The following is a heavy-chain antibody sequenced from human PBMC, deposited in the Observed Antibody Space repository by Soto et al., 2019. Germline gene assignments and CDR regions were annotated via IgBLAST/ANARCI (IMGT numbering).Heavy chain of an antibody. CDR3: AREILWYEYGRPWAFDI. J-gene: IGHJ3*02. CDR2: IYYSGST. CDR1: GGSISSYY. Sequence: QVQLQESGPGLVKPSETLSLTCTVSGGSISSYYWSWIRQPPGKGLEWIGYIYYSGSTNYNPSLKSRVTISVDTSKNQFSLKLSSVTAADTAVYYCAREILWYEYGRPWAFDIWGQGTMVTVSS. V-gene: IGHV4-59*01. D-gene: IGHD2-21*01.